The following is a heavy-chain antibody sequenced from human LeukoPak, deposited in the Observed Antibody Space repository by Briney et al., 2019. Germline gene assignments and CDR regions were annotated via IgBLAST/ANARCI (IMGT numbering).Heavy chain of an antibody. CDR2: ISSTGRTI. D-gene: IGHD6-13*01. CDR3: ARTLIAAVGASKNWLDP. CDR1: GFTFSSHE. V-gene: IGHV3-48*03. J-gene: IGHJ5*02. Sequence: GGSLRLSCAGSGFTFSSHEMNWIRQAPGKGLERVSYISSTGRTIYYADSVKGRFTISRDNDKNSLYLQMSSLRAEDTAVYYCARTLIAAVGASKNWLDPWGQGTLVSVSS.